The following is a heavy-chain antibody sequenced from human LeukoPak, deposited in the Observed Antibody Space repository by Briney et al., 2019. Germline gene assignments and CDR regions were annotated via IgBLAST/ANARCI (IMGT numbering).Heavy chain of an antibody. Sequence: PGGSLRLSCAVSGLSFSNYWMHWVRQDPGKGLVWVSYISSDGSVTKYAASVKGRFTISRDNAVNTLYLQMNSLRVEDTAVYYCVRGSLRLPRSTPDYWGQGTLVTVSS. CDR3: VRGSLRLPRSTPDY. J-gene: IGHJ4*02. D-gene: IGHD2-21*02. CDR2: ISSDGSVT. V-gene: IGHV3-74*03. CDR1: GLSFSNYW.